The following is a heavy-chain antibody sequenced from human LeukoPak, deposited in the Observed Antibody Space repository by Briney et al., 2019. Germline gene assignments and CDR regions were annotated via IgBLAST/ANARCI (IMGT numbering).Heavy chain of an antibody. CDR2: IWYDGSNK. D-gene: IGHD1-26*01. J-gene: IGHJ2*01. V-gene: IGHV3-33*06. CDR3: AKDRTVGASYWYFDL. Sequence: GRSLRLSCAASGFTFSYYGMHWVRQAPGKGLEWVAVIWYDGSNKYYADSVKGRFTISRDNSKNTLYLQMNSLRAEDTAIYYCAKDRTVGASYWYFDLWGRGTLVTVSS. CDR1: GFTFSYYG.